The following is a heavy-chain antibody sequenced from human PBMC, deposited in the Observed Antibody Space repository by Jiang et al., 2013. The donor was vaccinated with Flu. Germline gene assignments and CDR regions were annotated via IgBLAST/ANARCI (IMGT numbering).Heavy chain of an antibody. CDR3: ARHETGGGHYYGSGRGWFDP. CDR1: GGSISSYY. V-gene: IGHV4-59*08. Sequence: GLVKPSETLSLTCTVSGGSISSYYWSWIRQPPGKGLEWIGYIYYSGSTNYNPSLKSRVTISVDTSKNQFSLKLSSVTAADTAVYYCARHETGGGHYYGSGRGWFDPWGQGTLVTVSS. CDR2: IYYSGST. D-gene: IGHD3-10*01. J-gene: IGHJ5*02.